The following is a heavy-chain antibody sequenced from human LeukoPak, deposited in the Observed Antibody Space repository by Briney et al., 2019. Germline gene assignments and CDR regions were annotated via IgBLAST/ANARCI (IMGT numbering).Heavy chain of an antibody. Sequence: PSETLSLTCTVSGGSISSYYWSWIRQPPGKGLEWIGYIYYSGSTRHNPSLKSRVTISVDTSKNQFSLTLSSVTAADTAVYYCARQPVRVAVPGRNWFDPWGQGTLVTVSS. J-gene: IGHJ5*02. CDR1: GGSISSYY. V-gene: IGHV4-59*08. D-gene: IGHD6-19*01. CDR3: ARQPVRVAVPGRNWFDP. CDR2: IYYSGST.